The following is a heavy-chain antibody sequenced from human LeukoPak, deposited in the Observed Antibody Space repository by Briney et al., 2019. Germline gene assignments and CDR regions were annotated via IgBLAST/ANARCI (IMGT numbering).Heavy chain of an antibody. CDR2: IYTSGST. CDR1: GGSISSYY. V-gene: IGHV4-4*07. J-gene: IGHJ4*02. D-gene: IGHD3-22*01. CDR3: ARGGAPMIREHFDY. Sequence: SETPSLTCTVSGGSISSYYWSWIRQPAGKGLEWIGRIYTSGSTYYNPSLKSRVTISVDTSKNQFSLKLSSVTAADTAVYYCARGGAPMIREHFDYWGQGTLVTVSS.